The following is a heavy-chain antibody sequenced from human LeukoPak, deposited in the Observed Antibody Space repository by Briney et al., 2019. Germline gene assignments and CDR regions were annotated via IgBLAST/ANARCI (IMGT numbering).Heavy chain of an antibody. V-gene: IGHV1-18*01. Sequence: ASVKVSCKASCYTFTSYCISWVRQAPGQGLEWMGWIIAYNGNTNYAQQLPGRVTMTTDTSTRTAYMELRSLRSEDTAVYYCARGDKRSDFDYWGQGTLVTVSS. D-gene: IGHD2-15*01. J-gene: IGHJ4*02. CDR2: IIAYNGNT. CDR1: CYTFTSYC. CDR3: ARGDKRSDFDY.